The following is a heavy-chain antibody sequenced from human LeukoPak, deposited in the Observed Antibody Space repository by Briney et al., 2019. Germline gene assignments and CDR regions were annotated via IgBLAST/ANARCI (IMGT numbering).Heavy chain of an antibody. CDR1: GFTFSNYW. Sequence: GWSLRLSCAASGFTFSNYWVHWVRQAPGKGLVWVSRINRDGSTTKYADSVKGRFTVSRDNAKNTQNLQMNSLRAEDTAVYYCARDKKSGESSEIDYWGQGTLVTVSS. V-gene: IGHV3-74*03. CDR2: INRDGSTT. CDR3: ARDKKSGESSEIDY. J-gene: IGHJ4*02. D-gene: IGHD3-10*01.